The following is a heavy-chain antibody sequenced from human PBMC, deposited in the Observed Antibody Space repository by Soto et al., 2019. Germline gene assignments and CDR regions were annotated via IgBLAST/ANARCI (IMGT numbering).Heavy chain of an antibody. CDR1: GASISSGTW. V-gene: IGHV4-4*02. D-gene: IGHD3-16*01. Sequence: VQLQESGPGLVRPSGTLSLTCAVSGASISSGTWWSWVRQSPGKGLEWIGEIYHSGSTNHNPSLKSRVLISVDKSRKQSSLKLSSVTASDTAVYFCASPRGTTFGPYDDWGQGTQVTVSS. CDR2: IYHSGST. J-gene: IGHJ4*01. CDR3: ASPRGTTFGPYDD.